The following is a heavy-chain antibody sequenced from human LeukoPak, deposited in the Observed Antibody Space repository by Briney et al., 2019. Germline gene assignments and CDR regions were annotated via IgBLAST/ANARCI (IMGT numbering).Heavy chain of an antibody. CDR1: GFTFSTYW. D-gene: IGHD6-13*01. CDR2: INSDGSST. Sequence: GGSLRLSCAASGFTFSTYWMHWVRQAPGKGLVWVSRINSDGSSTSYADSVKGRFTISRDNAKNTLYLQMNSLRAEGTAVYYCARGYSSSCPHIWGQGTMVTVSS. CDR3: ARGYSSSCPHI. V-gene: IGHV3-74*01. J-gene: IGHJ3*02.